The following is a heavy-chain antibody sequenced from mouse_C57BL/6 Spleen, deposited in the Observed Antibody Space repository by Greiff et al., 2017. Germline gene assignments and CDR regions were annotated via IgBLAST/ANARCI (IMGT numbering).Heavy chain of an antibody. CDR2: IDPSDSYT. CDR3: ARGTFFAY. V-gene: IGHV1-69*01. CDR1: GYTFTSYW. J-gene: IGHJ3*01. Sequence: QVQLQQPGAELVMPGASVKLSCKASGYTFTSYWMHWVKQRPGQGLEWIGEIDPSDSYTNYNQKFKGKSTLTVDKSSSTAYMQLSSLTSEDSAVYYCARGTFFAYWGQGTRVTVAA. D-gene: IGHD3-3*01.